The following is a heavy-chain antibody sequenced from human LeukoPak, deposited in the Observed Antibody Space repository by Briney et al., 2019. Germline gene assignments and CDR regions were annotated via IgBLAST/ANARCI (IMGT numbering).Heavy chain of an antibody. CDR1: GGSISSHY. CDR3: ARDGGSGSYYGLRDYFDY. CDR2: IYYSGST. J-gene: IGHJ4*02. Sequence: PSETLSLTCTVSGGSISSHYWSWIRQPPGEGREWIGYIYYSGSTNYNPSLKSRVTISVDTSKNQLSLKLSSVTAADTAVYYCARDGGSGSYYGLRDYFDYWGQGTLVTVSS. D-gene: IGHD1-26*01. V-gene: IGHV4-59*11.